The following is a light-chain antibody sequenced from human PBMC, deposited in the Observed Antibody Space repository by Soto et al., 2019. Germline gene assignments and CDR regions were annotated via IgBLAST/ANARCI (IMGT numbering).Light chain of an antibody. Sequence: EIVLTQSPGTLSLSPGERATLSCRASQSVSSNYLAWYQRKPGQAPRLLIYGASGRATDIPARFSGSGSGTDFTLTITRLEPEDFAVYFCQQYGSSPPTFGQGTKVEIK. CDR2: GAS. CDR1: QSVSSNY. J-gene: IGKJ1*01. CDR3: QQYGSSPPT. V-gene: IGKV3-20*01.